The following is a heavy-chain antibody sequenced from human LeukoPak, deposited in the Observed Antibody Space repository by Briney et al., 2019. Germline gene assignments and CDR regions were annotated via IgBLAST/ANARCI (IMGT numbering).Heavy chain of an antibody. J-gene: IGHJ3*02. CDR3: ARVTTVLAFDI. V-gene: IGHV4-30-4*01. CDR2: IYYSGST. CDR1: GDSISSGDYY. D-gene: IGHD1-1*01. Sequence: SETLSLTCTDSGDSISSGDYYWSWIRQPPGKGLEWIGYIYYSGSTYYNPSLKSRVTISVDTSKNQFSLKLSSVTAADTAVYYCARVTTVLAFDIWGQGTMVTVSS.